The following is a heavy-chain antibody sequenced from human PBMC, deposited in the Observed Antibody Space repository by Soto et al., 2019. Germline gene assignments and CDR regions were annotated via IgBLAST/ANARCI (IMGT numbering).Heavy chain of an antibody. CDR3: AKDRIAVAGKLVDSDNYFDY. J-gene: IGHJ4*02. D-gene: IGHD6-13*01. CDR1: GFTFSSYA. Sequence: GGSLRLSCAASGFTFSSYAMSWVRQAPGKGLEWVSAISGSGGSTYYADSVKGRFTISRDNSKNTLYLQMNSLRAEDTAVYYCAKDRIAVAGKLVDSDNYFDYWGQGTLVTVSS. V-gene: IGHV3-23*01. CDR2: ISGSGGST.